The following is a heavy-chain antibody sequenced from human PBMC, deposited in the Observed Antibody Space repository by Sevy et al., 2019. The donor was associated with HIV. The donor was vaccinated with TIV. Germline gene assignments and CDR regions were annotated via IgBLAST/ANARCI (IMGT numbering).Heavy chain of an antibody. CDR3: AKVDYGSGSPPFDY. J-gene: IGHJ4*02. V-gene: IGHV3-23*01. CDR1: GFTFSSYA. Sequence: GGSLRLSCAASGFTFSSYAMSWVRQAPGKGLEWVSAISGSGGSTYYADSVKGRFTNSRDNSKNTLYLQMNSLRAEDTAVYYCAKVDYGSGSPPFDYWGQGTLVTVSS. D-gene: IGHD3-10*01. CDR2: ISGSGGST.